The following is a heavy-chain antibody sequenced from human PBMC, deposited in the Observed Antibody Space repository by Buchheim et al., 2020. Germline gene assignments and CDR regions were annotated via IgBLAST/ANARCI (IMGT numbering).Heavy chain of an antibody. CDR2: ISYDGSKI. D-gene: IGHD6-19*01. J-gene: IGHJ4*02. CDR3: AKGKAGPRDLNFDF. Sequence: QVQLVESGGGVVQPGRSLRLSCAASGFTFRTYDMHWVRQAPGKGLEWVAFISYDGSKIYSTDSVKGRFTISRDNSKNTLFVQMNSLRAEDTAMYYCAKGKAGPRDLNFDFWGQGTL. V-gene: IGHV3-30*18. CDR1: GFTFRTYD.